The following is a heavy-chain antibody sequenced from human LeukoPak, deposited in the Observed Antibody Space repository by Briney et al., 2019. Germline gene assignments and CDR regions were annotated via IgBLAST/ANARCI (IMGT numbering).Heavy chain of an antibody. Sequence: SETLSLTCAVYGGSFSGYYWSWIRQPPGKGLEWIGEINHSGSTNYNPSLKSRVTISVDTSKNQLSLKLSSVTAADTAVYYCARGRGSGYYLPYYYYYMDVWGKGTTVTVSS. CDR3: ARGRGSGYYLPYYYYYMDV. CDR2: INHSGST. CDR1: GGSFSGYY. D-gene: IGHD3-22*01. V-gene: IGHV4-34*01. J-gene: IGHJ6*03.